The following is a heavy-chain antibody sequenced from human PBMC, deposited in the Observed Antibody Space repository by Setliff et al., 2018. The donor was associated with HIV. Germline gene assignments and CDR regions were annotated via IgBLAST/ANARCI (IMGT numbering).Heavy chain of an antibody. CDR3: ARDPHPNGGSEDAFGI. CDR1: GFIFDDYA. D-gene: IGHD7-27*01. V-gene: IGHV3-9*01. J-gene: IGHJ3*02. CDR2: ISWNSTTI. Sequence: GGSLRLSCAASGFIFDDYAMHWVRQAPGKGLEWVSGISWNSTTIFQADSVKGRFTISRDNVKNSLYLQMSSLRGEDTAVYYCARDPHPNGGSEDAFGIWGQGTMVTVSS.